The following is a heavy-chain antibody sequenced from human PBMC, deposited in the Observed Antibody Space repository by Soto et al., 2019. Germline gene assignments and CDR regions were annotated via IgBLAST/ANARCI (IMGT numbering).Heavy chain of an antibody. Sequence: KTSETLSLTCSVSGGSINSDDSFWGWVRQSPGKGLEWIGSLYYGGSTFYNPSLKSRVTISLDTSKNQFSLRLTSVTAADTAIYYCARQLPVGATSWFDPWGQGTLVTVS. CDR2: LYYGGST. J-gene: IGHJ5*02. CDR3: ARQLPVGATSWFDP. D-gene: IGHD1-26*01. V-gene: IGHV4-39*01. CDR1: GGSINSDDSF.